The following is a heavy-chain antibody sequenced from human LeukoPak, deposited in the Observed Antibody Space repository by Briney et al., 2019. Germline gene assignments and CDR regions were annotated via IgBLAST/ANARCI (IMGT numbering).Heavy chain of an antibody. V-gene: IGHV4-59*01. CDR2: IYYSGST. CDR1: GGSISSYY. J-gene: IGHJ3*02. CDR3: AREIEQWLATDGAFDI. Sequence: PSETLSLTCTVSGGSISSYYWSWIRQPPGKGLEWIGYIYYSGSTNYNPSLKSRVTISVDTSKNQFSLKLSSVTAADTAVYHCAREIEQWLATDGAFDIWGQGTMVTVSS. D-gene: IGHD6-19*01.